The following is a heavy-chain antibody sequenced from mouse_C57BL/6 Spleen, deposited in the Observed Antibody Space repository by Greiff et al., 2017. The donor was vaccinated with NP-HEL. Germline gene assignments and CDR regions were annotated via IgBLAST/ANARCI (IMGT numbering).Heavy chain of an antibody. CDR2: IHPNSGST. CDR3: ANEDYAVYAMDY. D-gene: IGHD2-4*01. V-gene: IGHV1-64*01. J-gene: IGHJ4*01. CDR1: GYTFTSYW. Sequence: QVQLQQPGAELVKPGASVKLSCKASGYTFTSYWMHWVKQRPGQGLEWIGMIHPNSGSTNYNEKFKSKATLTVDKSSSTAYMQLSSLTSEDSAVYYCANEDYAVYAMDYWGQGTSVTVSS.